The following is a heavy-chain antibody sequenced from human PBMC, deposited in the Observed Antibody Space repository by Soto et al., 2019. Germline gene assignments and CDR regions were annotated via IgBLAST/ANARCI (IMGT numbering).Heavy chain of an antibody. Sequence: SETLSLTCTVSGVSISSGGYYWSWIRQHPGKGLEWIGYIYYSGSTYYNPSLKSRVTISVDTSKNQFSLKLSSVTAADTAVYYCARASEIAARPQFWGQGTLVTVSS. J-gene: IGHJ4*02. D-gene: IGHD6-6*01. CDR2: IYYSGST. V-gene: IGHV4-31*03. CDR3: ARASEIAARPQF. CDR1: GVSISSGGYY.